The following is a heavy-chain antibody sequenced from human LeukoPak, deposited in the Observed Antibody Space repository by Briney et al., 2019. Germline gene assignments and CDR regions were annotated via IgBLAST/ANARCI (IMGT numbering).Heavy chain of an antibody. J-gene: IGHJ4*02. CDR3: AKVGGLGSFYRSPYFAY. CDR1: GFIFGDYA. V-gene: IGHV3-9*01. CDR2: ISWNSDTI. Sequence: PGGTLCLSCAVAGFIFGDYAMHWVRQAPGKGLEWVSGISWNSDTIGYADSVKGRFTISRDTAKNSLYLQMNSMRPEDTALYYCAKVGGLGSFYRSPYFAYWGQGTLVTVSS. D-gene: IGHD3-10*01.